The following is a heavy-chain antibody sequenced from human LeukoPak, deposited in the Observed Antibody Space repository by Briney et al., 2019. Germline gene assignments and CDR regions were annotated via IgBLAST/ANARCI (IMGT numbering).Heavy chain of an antibody. CDR1: GGSISSSSYY. CDR3: ASVNYNWNYVPLYYFDY. V-gene: IGHV4-39*07. J-gene: IGHJ4*02. CDR2: IYYSGST. Sequence: PSETLSLTCTVSGGSISSSSYYWGWIRQPPGKGLEWIGNIYYSGSTYYNPSLKSRVTISVDTSKNQFSLKLSSVTAADTAVYYCASVNYNWNYVPLYYFDYWGQGTLVTVSS. D-gene: IGHD1-7*01.